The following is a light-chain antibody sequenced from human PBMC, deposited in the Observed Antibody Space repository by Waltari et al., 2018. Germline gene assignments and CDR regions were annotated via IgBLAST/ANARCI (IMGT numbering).Light chain of an antibody. Sequence: SYVLTQPPSVSVAPGQTATITCGGDNIGTNSVHWYQKKPGQAPVLVMFDDSDRPSGIPERLSGSNSDNTATLSINRVEAGDEADYYCQVWDSSSDHWLFGGGTELTVL. CDR3: QVWDSSSDHWL. CDR1: NIGTNS. CDR2: DDS. V-gene: IGLV3-21*02. J-gene: IGLJ3*02.